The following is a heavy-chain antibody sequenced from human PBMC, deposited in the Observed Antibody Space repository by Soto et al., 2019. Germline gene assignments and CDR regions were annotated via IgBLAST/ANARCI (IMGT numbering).Heavy chain of an antibody. D-gene: IGHD6-6*01. CDR3: ARDLRYSSSSNWFDP. CDR2: IIPIFGTA. CDR1: GGTFSSYA. J-gene: IGHJ5*02. V-gene: IGHV1-69*13. Sequence: SVKVSCKASGGTFSSYAISWVRQAPGQGLEWMGGIIPIFGTANYAQKFQGRVTITADESTSTAYMELSSLRSEDTAVYYCARDLRYSSSSNWFDPWGQGTLVTVSS.